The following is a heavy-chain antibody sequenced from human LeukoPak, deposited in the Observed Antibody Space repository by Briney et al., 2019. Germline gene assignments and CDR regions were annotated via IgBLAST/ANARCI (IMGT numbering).Heavy chain of an antibody. V-gene: IGHV1-69*05. CDR2: IIPIFSTA. CDR3: ARNSLGYCSSTSCSDYYYYYYMDV. CDR1: GGTFSSYA. J-gene: IGHJ6*03. D-gene: IGHD2-2*01. Sequence: ASVKVSCKASGGTFSSYAISWVRQAPGQGLEWMGGIIPIFSTANYAQKFQGRVTITTDESTSTAYMELSSLRSEDTAVYYCARNSLGYCSSTSCSDYYYYYYMDVWGKGTTVTVSS.